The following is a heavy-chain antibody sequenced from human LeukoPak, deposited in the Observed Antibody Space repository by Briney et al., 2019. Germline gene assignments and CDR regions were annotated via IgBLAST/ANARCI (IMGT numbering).Heavy chain of an antibody. Sequence: SETLSLTCTVSDGSISSCYWSWIRQPAGKGLEWIVRIYTSGSTNYNPSLKSRVTMSVGTSKNQFSLKLSSVTAADTAVYYSARGFNYISSGQFATGAFDMWDQGTMVTVSS. CDR1: DGSISSCY. CDR2: IYTSGST. J-gene: IGHJ3*02. D-gene: IGHD3-22*01. V-gene: IGHV4-4*07. CDR3: ARGFNYISSGQFATGAFDM.